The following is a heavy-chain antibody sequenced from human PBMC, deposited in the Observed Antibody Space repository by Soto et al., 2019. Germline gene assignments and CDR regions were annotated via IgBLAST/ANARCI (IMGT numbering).Heavy chain of an antibody. CDR3: AREGSFCSGGTCLEYFQH. CDR1: GGSVSSDSFY. V-gene: IGHV4-61*01. J-gene: IGHJ1*01. Sequence: QVQLQESGPGLVRPSETLSLTCTVSGGSVSSDSFYWSWIRQPPGKGPEWIGYMHHSGATNYNPSLRSRVTISEGTSKNQFSLKLSSVTAADTAVYYCAREGSFCSGGTCLEYFQHWGQGTLVAVSS. D-gene: IGHD2-15*01. CDR2: MHHSGAT.